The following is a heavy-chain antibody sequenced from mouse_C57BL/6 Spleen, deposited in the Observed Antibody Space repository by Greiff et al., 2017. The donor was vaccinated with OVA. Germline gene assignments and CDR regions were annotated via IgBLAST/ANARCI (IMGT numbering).Heavy chain of an antibody. D-gene: IGHD1-1*01. CDR1: GYSFTSCYY. J-gene: IGHJ2*01. Sequence: EVQLQQSGPGLVKPSQSLSLTCSVTGYSFTSCYYWNLIRQSPGNILEWMGFLRYDGSTNYNPSLKNRISITHDTSKNQFFLKLNSVTTEDTATYYCARKELRDYFDDWGQGTTLTVSS. CDR3: ARKELRDYFDD. CDR2: LRYDGST. V-gene: IGHV3-6*01.